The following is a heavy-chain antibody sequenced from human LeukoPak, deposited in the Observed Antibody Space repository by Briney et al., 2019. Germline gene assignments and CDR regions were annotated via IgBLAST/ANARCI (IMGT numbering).Heavy chain of an antibody. CDR2: IWFDGSNK. J-gene: IGHJ4*02. CDR3: ARDSSDSDYYFDY. V-gene: IGHV3-33*01. CDR1: GFSFSAYG. D-gene: IGHD5-12*01. Sequence: GRSLRLSCSASGFSFSAYGVHWVRQAPGKGLVCVAIIWFDGSNKYYADSVKGRFTISRDNSKNTLYLQMNSLRAEDTAVYYCARDSSDSDYYFDYWGRGTLVTVSS.